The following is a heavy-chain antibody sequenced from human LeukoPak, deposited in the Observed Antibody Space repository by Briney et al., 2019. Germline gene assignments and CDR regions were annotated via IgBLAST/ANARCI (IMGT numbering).Heavy chain of an antibody. CDR2: ISGNGVAT. D-gene: IGHD3-22*01. CDR3: AKDPRYSRSGFHYWFDY. J-gene: IGHJ4*02. Sequence: GGSLRLSCAASGFTFSDYAMTWVRQAPGKGLEWVSTISGNGVATYYADSVKGRFTISRDNSKNTLYLQMNSLRVEDTAIFYRAKDPRYSRSGFHYWFDYWGQGTRVTVSS. V-gene: IGHV3-23*01. CDR1: GFTFSDYA.